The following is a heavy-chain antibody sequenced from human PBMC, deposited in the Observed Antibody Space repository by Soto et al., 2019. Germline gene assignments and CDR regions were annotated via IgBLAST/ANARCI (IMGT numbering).Heavy chain of an antibody. Sequence: EVQLVESGGGLIQPGGSLRLSCAVSGFTVSNNYMSWVRQAPGKGLEGVSVIYSGGYTAYGDSVKGRFTISRDNSKNTLYLKMKGRGAGATGVYYGGSTPGGGGYWGQGTLVTVSS. V-gene: IGHV3-53*01. CDR3: GSTPGGGGY. D-gene: IGHD3-10*01. CDR1: GFTVSNNY. CDR2: IYSGGYT. J-gene: IGHJ4*02.